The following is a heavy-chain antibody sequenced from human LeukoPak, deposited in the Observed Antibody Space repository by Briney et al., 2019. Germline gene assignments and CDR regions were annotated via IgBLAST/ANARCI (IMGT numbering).Heavy chain of an antibody. CDR3: AREDSGSYDDYFYYGMDV. Sequence: GGSLRLSCAASGFTFSSYSMNWVRQAPGKGLEWLSYISRSGGTIYYADSVRGRFTISRDNAKNSLYLQMNSLRADDTALYYCAREDSGSYDDYFYYGMDVWGQGTTITVSS. CDR2: ISRSGGTI. V-gene: IGHV3-48*04. D-gene: IGHD1-26*01. J-gene: IGHJ6*02. CDR1: GFTFSSYS.